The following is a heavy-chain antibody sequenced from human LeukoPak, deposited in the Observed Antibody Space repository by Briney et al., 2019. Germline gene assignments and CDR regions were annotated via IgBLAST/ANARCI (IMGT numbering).Heavy chain of an antibody. J-gene: IGHJ6*02. V-gene: IGHV3-23*01. CDR1: GFTFSSYA. D-gene: IGHD6-13*01. Sequence: TGGSLRLSCAASGFTFSSYAMSWVRQAPGKGLEWVSTITGSSRSTYYADSVKGRFTISRDNSKNTLYLQMNSLRAEDTAVYYCARDNGYSGSWYWSRFEENYYGMDVWGQGTTVTVSS. CDR3: ARDNGYSGSWYWSRFEENYYGMDV. CDR2: ITGSSRST.